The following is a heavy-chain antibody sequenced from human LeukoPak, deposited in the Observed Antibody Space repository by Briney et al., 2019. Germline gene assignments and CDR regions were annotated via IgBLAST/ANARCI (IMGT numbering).Heavy chain of an antibody. J-gene: IGHJ4*02. CDR3: ANGYSYGYSSG. CDR1: GGSFSGYY. V-gene: IGHV4-34*01. CDR2: INHSGST. D-gene: IGHD5-18*01. Sequence: PSETLSLTCAVYGGSFSGYYWSWIRQPPGKGLEWIGEINHSGSTNYSPSLKSRVTISVDTSKNPFSLKLSSVTAADTAVYYCANGYSYGYSSGWGQGTLVTVSS.